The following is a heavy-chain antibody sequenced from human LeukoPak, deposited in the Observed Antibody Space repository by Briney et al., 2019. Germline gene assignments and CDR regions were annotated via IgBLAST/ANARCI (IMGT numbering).Heavy chain of an antibody. Sequence: GGSLRLSCAASGFTFSSYSMNWVRQAPGKGLEWVSSISSSSSYIYYADSVKGRFTISRDNSKNTLYLQMNSLRAEDTAVYYCAKRYTMVRGVTFDYWGQGTLVTVSS. CDR1: GFTFSSYS. CDR2: ISSSSSYI. D-gene: IGHD3-10*01. CDR3: AKRYTMVRGVTFDY. V-gene: IGHV3-21*04. J-gene: IGHJ4*02.